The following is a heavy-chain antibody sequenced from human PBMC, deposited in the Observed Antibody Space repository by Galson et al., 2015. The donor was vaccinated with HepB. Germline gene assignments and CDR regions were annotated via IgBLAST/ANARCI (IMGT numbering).Heavy chain of an antibody. CDR2: IYSDGRT. D-gene: IGHD2-15*01. Sequence: SLSLSCAASGFSVRTTHFSWVRQAPGLGLQWVSVIYSDGRTYYADSMKGRLTVARETSKNTLYLQMNNLGAEDAALYYCAREQDWAYHYWGQGALVTVSS. V-gene: IGHV3-53*01. CDR1: GFSVRTTH. J-gene: IGHJ4*02. CDR3: AREQDWAYHY.